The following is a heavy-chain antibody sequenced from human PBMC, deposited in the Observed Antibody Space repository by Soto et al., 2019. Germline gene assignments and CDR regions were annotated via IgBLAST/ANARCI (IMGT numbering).Heavy chain of an antibody. V-gene: IGHV3-53*04. CDR1: GFTVSSNY. CDR3: ARDAYHYDILTGYYAFDI. CDR2: IYSGGST. Sequence: GSLRLSCAASGFTVSSNYMSWVRQAPGKGLEWVSVIYSGGSTYYADSVKGRFTISRHNSKNTLYLQMNSLRAEDTAVYYCARDAYHYDILTGYYAFDIWGQGTMVTVSS. J-gene: IGHJ3*02. D-gene: IGHD3-9*01.